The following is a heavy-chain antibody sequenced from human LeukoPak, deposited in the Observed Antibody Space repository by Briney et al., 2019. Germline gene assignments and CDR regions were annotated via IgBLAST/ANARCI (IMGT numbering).Heavy chain of an antibody. Sequence: AGGSLRLSCAASGFTFSSYSMNWVRQAPGKGLEWVSYISSSSSTIYYADSVKGRFTISRDNAKNSLYLQMNSLRAEDTAVYYCARDCSGGSCYSIYYYYYYMDVWGKGTTVTVSS. J-gene: IGHJ6*03. V-gene: IGHV3-48*01. CDR1: GFTFSSYS. D-gene: IGHD2-15*01. CDR3: ARDCSGGSCYSIYYYYYYMDV. CDR2: ISSSSSTI.